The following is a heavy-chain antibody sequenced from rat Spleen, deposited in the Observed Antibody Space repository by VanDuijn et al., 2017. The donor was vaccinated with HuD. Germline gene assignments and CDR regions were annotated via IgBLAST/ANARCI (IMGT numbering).Heavy chain of an antibody. J-gene: IGHJ3*01. CDR2: ISTGGGNT. CDR3: ARPGYGGNWFAY. D-gene: IGHD4-3*01. CDR1: GFTFSDYY. Sequence: EVQLVESGGGLVQPGRSLKLSCAASGFTFSDYYMAWVRQAPKKGLEWVASISTGGGNTYYRDSVKGRFTISRDNAKSTLYLQMDSLRSEDTATYYCARPGYGGNWFAYWGQGTLVTVSS. V-gene: IGHV5-25*01.